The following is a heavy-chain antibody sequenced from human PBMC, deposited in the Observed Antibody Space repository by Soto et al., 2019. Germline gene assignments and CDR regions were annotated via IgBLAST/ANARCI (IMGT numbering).Heavy chain of an antibody. D-gene: IGHD3-3*01. CDR3: ARGFYTDY. J-gene: IGHJ4*02. CDR2: MKEDGSEK. V-gene: IGHV3-7*01. CDR1: GFSFSRSW. Sequence: PGGSLRLSCGACGFSFSRSWMSWVRQAPGKGLEWVANMKEDGSEKYYADSVRGRFTISRDNTKNSVHLQMNSLRVEDTAVYYCARGFYTDYWGQGALVTVSS.